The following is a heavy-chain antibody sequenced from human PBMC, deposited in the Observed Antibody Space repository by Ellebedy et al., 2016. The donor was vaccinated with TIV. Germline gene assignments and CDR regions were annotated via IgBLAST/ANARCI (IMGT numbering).Heavy chain of an antibody. CDR3: ARDRGKWIQLWPLDY. Sequence: GESLKISCAASGFTFSSYWMSWVRQAPGKGLEWVANIKQDGSEKYYADSVKGRFTISRDNSKNTLYLQMNSLRAEDTAVYYCARDRGKWIQLWPLDYWGQGTLVTVSS. J-gene: IGHJ4*02. D-gene: IGHD5-18*01. V-gene: IGHV3-7*01. CDR1: GFTFSSYW. CDR2: IKQDGSEK.